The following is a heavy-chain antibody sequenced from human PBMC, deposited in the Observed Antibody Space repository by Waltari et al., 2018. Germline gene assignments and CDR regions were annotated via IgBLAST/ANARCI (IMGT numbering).Heavy chain of an antibody. D-gene: IGHD3-22*01. J-gene: IGHJ4*02. CDR3: ARVPGSTMIVVAPYD. Sequence: GLEWIGEIYHSGSTNYNPSLKSRVTISVDKSKNQFSLKLSSVTAADTAVYYCARVPGSTMIVVAPYDWGQGTLVTVSS. CDR2: IYHSGST. V-gene: IGHV4-4*02.